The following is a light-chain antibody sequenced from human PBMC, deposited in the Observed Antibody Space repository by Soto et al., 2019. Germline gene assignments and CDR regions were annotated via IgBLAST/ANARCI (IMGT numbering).Light chain of an antibody. CDR2: GAS. J-gene: IGKJ2*01. CDR1: QSVSSSD. CDR3: QQYGGSPLYT. V-gene: IGKV3-20*01. Sequence: EIVLTQSPGTLSLSPGDRATLSCRASQSVSSSDLAWYQQKPGQAPRLLIYGASTRATGIPDRFSGSGSGTAFTLTISRREPEDFAVYYCQQYGGSPLYTFGQGTKLEIK.